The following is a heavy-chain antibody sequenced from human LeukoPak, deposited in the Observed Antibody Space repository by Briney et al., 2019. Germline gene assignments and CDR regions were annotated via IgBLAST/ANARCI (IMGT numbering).Heavy chain of an antibody. CDR3: AREPGTTMGDAFDI. D-gene: IGHD1-1*01. CDR1: GFTFSRYS. V-gene: IGHV3-21*01. Sequence: GGSLRLSCAASGFTFSRYSMNWVRQAPGKGLEWVSSISSSSSYIYYADSVKGRFTISRDNAKNSLYLQMNSLRAEDTAVYYCAREPGTTMGDAFDIWGQGTMVTVSS. J-gene: IGHJ3*02. CDR2: ISSSSSYI.